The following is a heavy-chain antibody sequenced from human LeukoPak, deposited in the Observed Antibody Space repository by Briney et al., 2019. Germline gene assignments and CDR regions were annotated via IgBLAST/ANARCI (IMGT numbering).Heavy chain of an antibody. V-gene: IGHV1-2*02. Sequence: EASVKVSCKASGYTFTAYFIHWVRQAPGQGLEWMGWINPNNGGTNYAQNLQGRVTMTSDRSITTAYMELTRLRSDDTAVYYCVRGMGGGVDYGHWGQGTLVTVSS. J-gene: IGHJ4*02. D-gene: IGHD4-17*01. CDR2: INPNNGGT. CDR1: GYTFTAYF. CDR3: VRGMGGGVDYGH.